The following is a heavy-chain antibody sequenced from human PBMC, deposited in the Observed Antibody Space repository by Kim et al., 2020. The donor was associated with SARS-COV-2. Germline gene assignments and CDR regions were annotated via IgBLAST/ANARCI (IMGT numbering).Heavy chain of an antibody. CDR3: AREHENSRSRGGL. CDR2: ISTGSDYI. Sequence: GGSLRLSCVASRFTFSSYAMNWFRQAPGKGLEWVSYISTGSDYIYYVDSGKGGVTISRDDAKNSLYLQMNSLRDEDAAVYYCAREHENSRSRGGLWGQGTQVTVSS. V-gene: IGHV3-21*05. D-gene: IGHD3-22*01. CDR1: RFTFSSYA. J-gene: IGHJ4*02.